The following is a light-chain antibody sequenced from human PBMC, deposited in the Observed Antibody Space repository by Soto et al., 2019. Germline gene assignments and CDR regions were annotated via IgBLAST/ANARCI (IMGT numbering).Light chain of an antibody. J-gene: IGKJ1*01. V-gene: IGKV3-20*01. CDR2: GAS. CDR3: HQYGSSPST. CDR1: QSITNNF. Sequence: DIVLTQSPGTLSLSPGERATLSCRASQSITNNFLAWYQQKPGQAPRLLIYGASYRATGIPDRFSGSGSGTDFTLTISRLEPEDFAVYYCHQYGSSPSTFGQGTKVDIQ.